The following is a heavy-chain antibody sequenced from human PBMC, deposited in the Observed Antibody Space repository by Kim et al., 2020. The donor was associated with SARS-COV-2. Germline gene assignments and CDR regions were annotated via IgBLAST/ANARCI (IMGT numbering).Heavy chain of an antibody. D-gene: IGHD6-19*01. CDR1: GGTFSSYA. Sequence: SVKVSCKASGGTFSSYAISWVRQAPGQGLEWMGGIIPIFGTANYAQKFQGRVTITADESTSTAYMELSSLRSEDTAVYYCASIGTRGGIAVADPYFGYWGQGTLVTVSS. CDR3: ASIGTRGGIAVADPYFGY. V-gene: IGHV1-69*13. J-gene: IGHJ4*02. CDR2: IIPIFGTA.